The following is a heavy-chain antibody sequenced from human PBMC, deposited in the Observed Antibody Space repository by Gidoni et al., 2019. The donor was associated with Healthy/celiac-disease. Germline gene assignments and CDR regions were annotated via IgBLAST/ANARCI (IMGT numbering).Heavy chain of an antibody. Sequence: QVQLQESGPGLVKPSQTLSLTCTVSVGSISSGDYYWSWIRQPPGKGLEWIGYVDYSGSNYYNPSRKSRVTISVDTSKNQFSLKLSSVTAADTAVYYCARDIPREDGDLLDYWGQGTLVTVSS. V-gene: IGHV4-30-4*01. CDR3: ARDIPREDGDLLDY. CDR2: VDYSGSN. D-gene: IGHD4-17*01. CDR1: VGSISSGDYY. J-gene: IGHJ4*02.